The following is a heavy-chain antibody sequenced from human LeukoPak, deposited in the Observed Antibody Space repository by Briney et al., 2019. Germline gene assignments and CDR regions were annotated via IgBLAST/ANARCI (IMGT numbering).Heavy chain of an antibody. CDR2: ISSNGGST. D-gene: IGHD3-3*01. CDR3: ARGYDFWSGYSPDY. CDR1: GFTFSSYA. V-gene: IGHV3-64*01. Sequence: GGSLRLSCAASGFTFSSYAMHWVRQAPGKGLEYVSAISSNGGSTYYANSVKGRFTIYRDNSKNTLYLQMGSMRAEDMAVYYCARGYDFWSGYSPDYWGQGTLVTVS. J-gene: IGHJ4*02.